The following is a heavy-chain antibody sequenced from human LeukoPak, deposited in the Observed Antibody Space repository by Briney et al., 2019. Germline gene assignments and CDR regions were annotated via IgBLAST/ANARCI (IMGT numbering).Heavy chain of an antibody. D-gene: IGHD1-26*01. J-gene: IGHJ4*02. Sequence: GGSLRLSCAASGFTFSSYAMSWVRQAPGKGLEWVGRIKSKTDGGTTDYAAPVKGRFTISRDDSKNTLYLQMNSLKTEDTAVYYCTTLVGATIGYWGQGTLVTVSS. CDR2: IKSKTDGGTT. V-gene: IGHV3-15*01. CDR3: TTLVGATIGY. CDR1: GFTFSSYA.